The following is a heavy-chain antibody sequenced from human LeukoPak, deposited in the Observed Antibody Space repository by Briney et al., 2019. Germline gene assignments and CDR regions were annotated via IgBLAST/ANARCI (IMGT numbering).Heavy chain of an antibody. V-gene: IGHV4-39*07. CDR3: ARARMEISSGWAYYYYYMDV. J-gene: IGHJ6*03. Sequence: SETLSLTCTVSSASISSSPYFWGWIRQSPGKGLEWIGSISYSGSTYYNPSLKSRVTISVDTSKNQFSLKLSSVTAADTAVYYCARARMEISSGWAYYYYYMDVWGKGTTVTVSS. CDR2: ISYSGST. CDR1: SASISSSPYF. D-gene: IGHD6-19*01.